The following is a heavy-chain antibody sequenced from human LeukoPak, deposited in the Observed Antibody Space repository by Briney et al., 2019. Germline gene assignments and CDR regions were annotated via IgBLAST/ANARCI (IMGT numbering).Heavy chain of an antibody. CDR2: IYYNGDT. CDR3: ARDSHYSTSSPYYYYYTNV. J-gene: IGHJ6*03. Sequence: SETLSLTCSVPGGSISSSSYYWGWIRQPPGKGLEWIGTIYYNGDTYYNPSLKSRVTVSIDTSKNQFSLKLSSVTVADTAVYYCARDSHYSTSSPYYYYYTNVWGEGTTVTVSS. CDR1: GGSISSSSYY. D-gene: IGHD6-6*01. V-gene: IGHV4-39*07.